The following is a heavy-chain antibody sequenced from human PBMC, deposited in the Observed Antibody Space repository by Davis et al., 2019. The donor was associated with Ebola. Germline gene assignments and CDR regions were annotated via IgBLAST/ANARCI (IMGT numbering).Heavy chain of an antibody. Sequence: PSETLSLTCTVSGGSISSGGDYWSWIRQPPGKGLEWIGYTYNSGSTYYNPSLKSRVTISVDTSKNQFSLKLSSVTAADTAVYYCATLITISGVLIGNWFDPWGQGTLVTVSS. CDR1: GGSISSGGDY. J-gene: IGHJ5*02. CDR3: ATLITISGVLIGNWFDP. D-gene: IGHD3-3*01. CDR2: TYNSGST. V-gene: IGHV4-61*08.